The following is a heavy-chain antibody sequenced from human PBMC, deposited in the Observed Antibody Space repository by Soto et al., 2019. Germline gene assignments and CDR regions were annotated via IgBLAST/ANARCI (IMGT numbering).Heavy chain of an antibody. V-gene: IGHV1-18*01. Sequence: ASVKVSCKASGYTFTSCGISWVQQANGQGLEWMGWISAYNGNTNYAQKLQGRVTMTTDTSTSTAYMELRSLRSDDTAVYYCARRVDYGDYGGAFDYWGQGTLVTVSS. CDR2: ISAYNGNT. CDR3: ARRVDYGDYGGAFDY. CDR1: GYTFTSCG. D-gene: IGHD4-17*01. J-gene: IGHJ4*02.